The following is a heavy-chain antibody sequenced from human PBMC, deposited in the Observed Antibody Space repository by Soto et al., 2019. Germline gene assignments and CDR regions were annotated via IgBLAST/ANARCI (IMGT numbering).Heavy chain of an antibody. CDR2: IYWDDDK. CDR3: AHSLIGYYYDSSGSNWFDP. V-gene: IGHV2-5*08. Sequence: SGPTLVNPTQTLTLTCTFSGFSLSTRGMCVNWIRQPPGKALEWLALIYWDDDKRYSPSLKSRLTITKDTSKNQVVLTMTNMDPVDTATYYCAHSLIGYYYDSSGSNWFDPWGQGTLVTVS. J-gene: IGHJ5*02. D-gene: IGHD3-22*01. CDR1: GFSLSTRGMC.